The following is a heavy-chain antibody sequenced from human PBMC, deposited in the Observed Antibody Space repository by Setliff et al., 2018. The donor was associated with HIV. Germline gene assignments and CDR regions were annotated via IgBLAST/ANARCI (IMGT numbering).Heavy chain of an antibody. V-gene: IGHV1-2*02. J-gene: IGHJ2*01. D-gene: IGHD1-1*01. CDR2: INPERGGT. Sequence: ASVKVSCKASGYSFSGHFMVWVRQAPGNGLEWMGWINPERGGTSYAQKFQGRVTMTTDTSITTAFMELYNLTPDDTAVYYCTRGGRVPGHWYFDLWGRGARFTVSS. CDR3: TRGGRVPGHWYFDL. CDR1: GYSFSGHF.